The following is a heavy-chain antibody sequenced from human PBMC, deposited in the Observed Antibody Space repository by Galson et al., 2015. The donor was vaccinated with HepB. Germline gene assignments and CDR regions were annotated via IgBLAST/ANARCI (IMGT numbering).Heavy chain of an antibody. J-gene: IGHJ4*02. Sequence: ETLSLTCAVYGGSFSGYYWSWIRQPPGKGLEWIGEINHSGSTNYNPSLKSRVTISVDTSKNQFSLKLSSVTAADTAVYYCARGSDLRSFDYWGQGTLVTVSS. CDR1: GGSFSGYY. V-gene: IGHV4-34*01. D-gene: IGHD6-25*01. CDR3: ARGSDLRSFDY. CDR2: INHSGST.